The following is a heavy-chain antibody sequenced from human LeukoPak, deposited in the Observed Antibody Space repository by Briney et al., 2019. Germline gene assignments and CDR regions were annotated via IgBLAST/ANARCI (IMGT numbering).Heavy chain of an antibody. CDR2: ISGSGGST. V-gene: IGHV3-23*01. D-gene: IGHD3-9*01. CDR3: AKGLGLLSYYGMDV. J-gene: IGHJ6*02. Sequence: GGSLRLSCAASGFTFSSYAMHWVRQAPGKGLEWVSAISGSGGSTYYADSVKGRFTISRDNSKNTLYLQMNSLRAEDTAVYYCAKGLGLLSYYGMDVWGQGTTVTVSS. CDR1: GFTFSSYA.